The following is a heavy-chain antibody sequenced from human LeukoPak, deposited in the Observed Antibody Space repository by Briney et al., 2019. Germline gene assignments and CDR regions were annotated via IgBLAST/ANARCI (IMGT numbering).Heavy chain of an antibody. CDR1: GGSFSAYY. CDR2: VNHSGST. D-gene: IGHD3-22*01. V-gene: IGHV4-34*01. Sequence: SETLSLTCAVYGGSFSAYYWSWIRQPPGKGLEWIGEVNHSGSTNYNASLESRVTISVDTSKNQFSLKLSSVTAADTAMYYCARGGGSSGYYLDYWGQGTLVTVSS. J-gene: IGHJ4*02. CDR3: ARGGGSSGYYLDY.